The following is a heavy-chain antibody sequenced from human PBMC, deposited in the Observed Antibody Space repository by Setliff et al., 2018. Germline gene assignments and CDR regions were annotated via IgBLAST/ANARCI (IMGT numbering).Heavy chain of an antibody. D-gene: IGHD2-21*02. CDR3: ARQGCVSIDCQYYPYYYMDV. CDR2: IKQDGSEN. J-gene: IGHJ6*03. CDR1: GFTFSSYA. V-gene: IGHV3-7*03. Sequence: GGSLRLSCAASGFTFSSYAMSWVRQAPGKGLEWVANIKQDGSENYYVDSVKGRFTISRDNSKNTLYLQMNSLKASDTAIYYCARQGCVSIDCQYYPYYYMDVWGKGTPVTVS.